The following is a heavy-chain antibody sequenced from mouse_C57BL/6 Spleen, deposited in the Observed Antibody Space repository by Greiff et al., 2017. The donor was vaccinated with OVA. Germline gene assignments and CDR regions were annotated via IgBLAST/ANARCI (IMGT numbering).Heavy chain of an antibody. J-gene: IGHJ3*01. CDR1: GYKFTDYN. Sequence: VQLQQSGPELVKPGASVKIPCKASGYKFTDYNMDWVKQSHGKSLEWIGDINPNNGGTIYNQKFKGKATLTVDKSSSTASMELRSLTSEDTAVYYCARVYYYGSSYAWFAYWGQGTLVTVSA. CDR3: ARVYYYGSSYAWFAY. D-gene: IGHD1-1*01. CDR2: INPNNGGT. V-gene: IGHV1-18*01.